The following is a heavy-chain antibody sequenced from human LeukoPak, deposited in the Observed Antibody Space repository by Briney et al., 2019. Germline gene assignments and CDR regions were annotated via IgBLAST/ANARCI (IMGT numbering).Heavy chain of an antibody. D-gene: IGHD3-22*01. V-gene: IGHV5-51*01. CDR3: ARHIDHYYDSSGYYWFDY. CDR1: GYSFTSYW. Sequence: GESLKISFKGSGYSFTSYWIGWVRPMPGKGLEWMGIIYPGDSDTRYSPSFQGQVTISADKSISTAYLQWSSLKASDTAMYYCARHIDHYYDSSGYYWFDYWGQGTLVTVSS. CDR2: IYPGDSDT. J-gene: IGHJ4*02.